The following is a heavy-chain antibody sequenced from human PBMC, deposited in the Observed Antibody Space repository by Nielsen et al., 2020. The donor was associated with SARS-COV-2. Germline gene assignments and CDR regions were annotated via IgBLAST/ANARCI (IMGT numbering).Heavy chain of an antibody. Sequence: GGSLRLSCAASGFTFSSYSMNWVRQAPGKGLEWVSSISSSSSYIYYADSVKGRFTISRDNAKNSLYLQMNSLRDEDTAVYYCARDPTTGALNAFDIWGQGTMVTVSS. CDR3: ARDPTTGALNAFDI. V-gene: IGHV3-21*01. D-gene: IGHD1-1*01. J-gene: IGHJ3*02. CDR1: GFTFSSYS. CDR2: ISSSSSYI.